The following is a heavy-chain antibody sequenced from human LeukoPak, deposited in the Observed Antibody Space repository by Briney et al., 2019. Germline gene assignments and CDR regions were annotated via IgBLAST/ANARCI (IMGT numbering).Heavy chain of an antibody. Sequence: VALVKVSCKASGYTFTSYGISWVRQAPGQGLEWMGWISAYNGNTNYAQKLQGRVTMTTDTSTSTAYMELRSLRSDDTAVYYCARDWGRNIVVVPAAQFDYWGQGTLVTVSS. J-gene: IGHJ4*02. D-gene: IGHD2-2*01. CDR1: GYTFTSYG. CDR3: ARDWGRNIVVVPAAQFDY. V-gene: IGHV1-18*01. CDR2: ISAYNGNT.